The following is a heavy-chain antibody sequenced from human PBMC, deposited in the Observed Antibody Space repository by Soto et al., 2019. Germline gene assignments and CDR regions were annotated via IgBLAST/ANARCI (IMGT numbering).Heavy chain of an antibody. J-gene: IGHJ4*02. D-gene: IGHD3-10*01. CDR2: IYPCDSDA. CDR1: GYTFSKYW. Sequence: GESLKISCKGSGYTFSKYWIGWVRQTPGKGLEWMGMIYPCDSDARYSPSFEGQVTFSVDKSINTAYLQWNSLKASDTAMYYCARQGGEYNTMSDYWGQGTLVTVSS. CDR3: ARQGGEYNTMSDY. V-gene: IGHV5-51*01.